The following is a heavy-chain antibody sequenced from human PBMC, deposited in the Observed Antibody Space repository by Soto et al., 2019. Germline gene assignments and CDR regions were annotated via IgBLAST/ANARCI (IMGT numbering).Heavy chain of an antibody. J-gene: IGHJ5*02. D-gene: IGHD3-3*01. CDR2: IYYSGST. V-gene: IGHV4-59*01. CDR1: GGSISSYY. CDR3: ARDVTIFGVVTISHWFDP. Sequence: LSLTCTVSGGSISSYYWSWIRQPPGKGLEWIGYIYYSGSTNYNPSLKSRVTISVDTSKNQFSLKLSSVTAADTAVYYCARDVTIFGVVTISHWFDPWGQGTLVTVSS.